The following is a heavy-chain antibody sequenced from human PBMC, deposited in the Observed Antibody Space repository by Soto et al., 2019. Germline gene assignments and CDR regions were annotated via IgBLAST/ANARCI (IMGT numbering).Heavy chain of an antibody. CDR2: IKQDGSEK. CDR1: GFTFSSYW. CDR3: ARGWSHFDY. J-gene: IGHJ4*02. V-gene: IGHV3-7*03. Sequence: PGWSLRLSCAVSGFTFSSYWMSWVRQAPGKGLEWVANIKQDGSEKYYVDSVKGRFTISRDNAKNSLYLQMNSLRAEDTAVYYCARGWSHFDYWGQGTLVTVSS.